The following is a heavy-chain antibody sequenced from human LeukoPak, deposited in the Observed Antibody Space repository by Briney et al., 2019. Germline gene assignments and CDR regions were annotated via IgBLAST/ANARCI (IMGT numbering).Heavy chain of an antibody. CDR2: INHSGST. CDR1: GGSFSVYY. D-gene: IGHD1/OR15-1a*01. V-gene: IGHV4-34*01. Sequence: PSETLSLTCAVDGGSFSVYYWSWIRQPPGKGLEWIGEINHSGSTNYNPSLKSRVTISVPKTKHHFRLKLSYVTAPDTAVYYWARRTPHYWGNGSLVIVSS. CDR3: ARRTPHY. J-gene: IGHJ4*01.